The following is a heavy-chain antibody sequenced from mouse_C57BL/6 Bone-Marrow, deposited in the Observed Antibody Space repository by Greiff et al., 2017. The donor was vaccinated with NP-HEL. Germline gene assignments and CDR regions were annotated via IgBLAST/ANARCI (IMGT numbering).Heavy chain of an antibody. D-gene: IGHD1-1*01. V-gene: IGHV1-64*01. J-gene: IGHJ3*01. CDR3: ARPPHYYGSSYGFAY. Sequence: QVQLKQPGAELVKPGASVKLSCKASGYTFTSYWMHWVKQRPGQGLEWIGMIHPNSGSTNYNEKFKSKATLTVDKSSSTAYMQLSSLTSEDSAVYYCARPPHYYGSSYGFAYWGQGTLVTVSA. CDR2: IHPNSGST. CDR1: GYTFTSYW.